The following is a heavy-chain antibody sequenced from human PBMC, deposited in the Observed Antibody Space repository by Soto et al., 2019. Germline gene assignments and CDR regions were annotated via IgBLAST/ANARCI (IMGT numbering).Heavy chain of an antibody. V-gene: IGHV3-7*03. J-gene: IGHJ6*02. D-gene: IGHD2-2*01. Sequence: PGGSLRLSCAASGFTFSSYYMSWVRQAQGKGLEWVANVNEDGGEKYYVDSVKGRFTVSRDNSKNTLFLEMSSLRAEDSAIYYCAKDSKSVSVSAARVYGMDVWGQGTTVTV. CDR2: VNEDGGEK. CDR1: GFTFSSYY. CDR3: AKDSKSVSVSAARVYGMDV.